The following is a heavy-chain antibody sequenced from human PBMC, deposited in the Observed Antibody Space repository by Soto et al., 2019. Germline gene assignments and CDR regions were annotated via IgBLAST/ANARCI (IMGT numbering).Heavy chain of an antibody. CDR3: AKGGTAGEFDY. D-gene: IGHD6-13*01. Sequence: QVQLVESGGGVVQPGRSLRLSCAASGFTFSSYGMHWVRQAPGKGLEWVAVISYDGSNKYYADSVKGRFTISRDNSKNTLYRQMNSLRAEDTAVYYCAKGGTAGEFDYWGQGTLVTVSS. CDR1: GFTFSSYG. V-gene: IGHV3-30*18. CDR2: ISYDGSNK. J-gene: IGHJ4*02.